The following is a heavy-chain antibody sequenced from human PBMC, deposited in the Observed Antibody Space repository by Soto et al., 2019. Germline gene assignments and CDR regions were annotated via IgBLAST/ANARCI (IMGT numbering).Heavy chain of an antibody. Sequence: PGGSLRLSCAASGFTFSSYEMNWVRQAPGKGLEWVSYISSSGSTIYYADSVKGRFTISRDNAKNSLYLQMNSLRAEDTAVYYCARDEKIAVAGYFDYWGQGTLVTVSS. CDR2: ISSSGSTI. CDR1: GFTFSSYE. J-gene: IGHJ4*02. D-gene: IGHD6-19*01. CDR3: ARDEKIAVAGYFDY. V-gene: IGHV3-48*03.